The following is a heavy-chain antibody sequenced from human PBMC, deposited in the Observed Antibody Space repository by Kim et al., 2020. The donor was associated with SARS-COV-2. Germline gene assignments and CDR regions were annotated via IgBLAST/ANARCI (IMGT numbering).Heavy chain of an antibody. CDR2: ISNSGTT. D-gene: IGHD3-10*01. CDR3: ARVAGDSGPYPYYFDS. Sequence: SETLSLTCTVSGASMSSGDYYWSWIRQPPGKGLEWIGRISNSGTTYYNPFLESRVIISLDMSNNQFSLKLSSEAAADTAVYYCARVAGDSGPYPYYFDSWGEGTLLTVSS. V-gene: IGHV4-30-4*01. CDR1: GASMSSGDYY. J-gene: IGHJ4*02.